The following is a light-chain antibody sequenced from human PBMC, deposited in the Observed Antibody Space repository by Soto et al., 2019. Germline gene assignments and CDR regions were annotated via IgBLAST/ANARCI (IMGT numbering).Light chain of an antibody. V-gene: IGLV3-1*01. CDR2: LDT. CDR3: QAWDDTTGVV. Sequence: SYELTQPPSVSVSPGPTASITCSGGDLGNRYACWYQQKPGQSPVLVIYLDTKRPSGIPERFSGSNSGNTATLTISGTQAVDEADYYCQAWDDTTGVVFGGGTKLTVL. J-gene: IGLJ2*01. CDR1: DLGNRY.